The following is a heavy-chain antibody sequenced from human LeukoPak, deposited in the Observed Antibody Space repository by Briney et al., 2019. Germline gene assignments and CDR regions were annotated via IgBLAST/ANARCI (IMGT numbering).Heavy chain of an antibody. J-gene: IGHJ4*02. Sequence: GGSLRLSCAASGFTFDHYAMTWVRQSPGKGLEWVSDIDGHGVSTYYADSVKGRFTISRDNAKNSLYLQMNSLRAEDKALYYCARVEGECSTSTCLLDYWGQGTLVTVSS. CDR2: IDGHGVST. CDR3: ARVEGECSTSTCLLDY. D-gene: IGHD2-2*01. CDR1: GFTFDHYA. V-gene: IGHV3-20*04.